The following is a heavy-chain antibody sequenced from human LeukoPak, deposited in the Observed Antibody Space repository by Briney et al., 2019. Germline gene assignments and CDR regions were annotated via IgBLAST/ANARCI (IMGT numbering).Heavy chain of an antibody. CDR1: GYTFTSYG. Sequence: ASVKVSCKASGYTFTSYGISWVRQAPGQGLERMGWISAYNGNTNYAQKLQGRVTMTTDTSTSTAYMELRSLRSDDTAVYYCARPNTIFGVVISAYFDYWGQGTLVTVSS. CDR2: ISAYNGNT. D-gene: IGHD3-3*01. J-gene: IGHJ4*02. CDR3: ARPNTIFGVVISAYFDY. V-gene: IGHV1-18*01.